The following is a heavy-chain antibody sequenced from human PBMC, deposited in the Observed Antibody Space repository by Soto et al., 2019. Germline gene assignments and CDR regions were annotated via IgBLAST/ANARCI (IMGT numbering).Heavy chain of an antibody. CDR3: ARTLSGFTYGSRQFYFDY. Sequence: SETLSLTCTVSGGSINSYWWSWIRQPAGKGLEWIGRVYSSGTTDYNPSLNSRATMSIDTSKNQFSLTLTSVTAADTAVYYCARTLSGFTYGSRQFYFDYWGQGTLVTVSS. CDR2: VYSSGTT. CDR1: GGSINSYW. D-gene: IGHD3-10*01. V-gene: IGHV4-4*07. J-gene: IGHJ4*02.